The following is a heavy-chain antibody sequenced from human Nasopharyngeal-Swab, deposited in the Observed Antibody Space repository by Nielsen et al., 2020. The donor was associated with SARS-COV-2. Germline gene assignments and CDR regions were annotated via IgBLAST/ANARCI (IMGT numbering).Heavy chain of an antibody. V-gene: IGHV4-39*01. Sequence: WIRQPPGTGLEWIGSIYYSGSTYYNPSLKSRVTISVDTSKNQFSLKLGSVTAADTAVYYCARHGTTVTRNYAFDIWGQGTTVTVSS. J-gene: IGHJ3*02. D-gene: IGHD4-17*01. CDR3: ARHGTTVTRNYAFDI. CDR2: IYYSGST.